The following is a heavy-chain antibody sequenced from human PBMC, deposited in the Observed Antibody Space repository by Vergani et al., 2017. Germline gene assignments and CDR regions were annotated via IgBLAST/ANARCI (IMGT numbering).Heavy chain of an antibody. Sequence: EVQLLESGGGLVQPGGSLRLSCAASGFTFSSYAMSWVRQAPGKGLEWVSAISGSGGSTYYADSVKGRFPISRDNSKNTLYLQMNSLRAEDTAGYYGAKSMPAHRYDSSGYYPYYFDYWGQGTLVTVSS. CDR3: AKSMPAHRYDSSGYYPYYFDY. CDR2: ISGSGGST. CDR1: GFTFSSYA. V-gene: IGHV3-23*01. D-gene: IGHD3-22*01. J-gene: IGHJ4*02.